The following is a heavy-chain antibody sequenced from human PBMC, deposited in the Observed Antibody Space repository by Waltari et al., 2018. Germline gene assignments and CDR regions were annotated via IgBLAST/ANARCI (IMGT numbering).Heavy chain of an antibody. CDR3: AKDQGPLMVQGVIATPSDY. J-gene: IGHJ4*02. CDR2: ISGSGGST. D-gene: IGHD3-10*01. CDR1: GFTFSSYA. Sequence: EVQLLESGGGLVQLGGSLRLSCAASGFTFSSYAMSWVRQAPGKGLEWVSAISGSGGSTYYADSVKGRFTISRDNSKNTLYLQMNSLRAEDTAVYYCAKDQGPLMVQGVIATPSDYWGQGTLVTVSS. V-gene: IGHV3-23*01.